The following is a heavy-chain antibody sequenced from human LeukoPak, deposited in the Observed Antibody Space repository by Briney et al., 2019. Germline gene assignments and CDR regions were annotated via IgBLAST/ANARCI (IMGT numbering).Heavy chain of an antibody. Sequence: GGSLRLSCLTSGFTFSTNAMSWVRQAPGKGLEWISGISGSGASTYYADSVTGRFTISRDNSRNTLYLQMNSLRGDDTTVYYCAKDVGKWESLHFFDYWGQGTLVTVSS. CDR3: AKDVGKWESLHFFDY. D-gene: IGHD1-26*01. J-gene: IGHJ4*02. CDR2: ISGSGAST. CDR1: GFTFSTNA. V-gene: IGHV3-23*01.